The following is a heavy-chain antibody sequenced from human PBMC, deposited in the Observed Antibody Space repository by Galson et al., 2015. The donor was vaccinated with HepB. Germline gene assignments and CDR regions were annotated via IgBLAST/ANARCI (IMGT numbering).Heavy chain of an antibody. CDR3: ARGLKNFDL. V-gene: IGHV6-1*01. J-gene: IGHJ2*01. Sequence: CAISGDSVSSNSAAWNWIRQSTSRGLEWLGRTYYRSKWYNDYAVSVKSRITINPDTSKNQFSLQLNSVTPEDTAMYYCARGLKNFDLWGRGTLVTVSS. CDR1: GDSVSSNSAA. CDR2: TYYRSKWYN.